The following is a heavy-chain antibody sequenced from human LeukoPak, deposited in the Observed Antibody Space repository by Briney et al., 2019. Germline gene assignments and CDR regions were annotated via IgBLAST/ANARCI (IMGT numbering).Heavy chain of an antibody. Sequence: PGGSLRLSCAASGFTFSSYGMSWVRQAPGKGLEWVSAISGSGGSTYYADSVKGRFTISRDNSKNTLYLQMNSLRAEDTAVYYCAKRTGYYYGSGSYSYYYYYMDVWGKGTTVTISS. CDR2: ISGSGGST. V-gene: IGHV3-23*01. CDR3: AKRTGYYYGSGSYSYYYYYMDV. CDR1: GFTFSSYG. D-gene: IGHD3-10*01. J-gene: IGHJ6*03.